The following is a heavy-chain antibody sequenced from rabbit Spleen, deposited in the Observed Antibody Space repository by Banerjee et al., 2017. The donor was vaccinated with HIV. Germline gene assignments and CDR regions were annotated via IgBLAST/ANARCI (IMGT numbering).Heavy chain of an antibody. CDR1: GVSLNDKDV. V-gene: IGHV1S45*01. CDR2: INIVTGKS. Sequence: QQQMVESGGGLVKPGASLTLTCKASGVSLNDKDVMCWVRQAPGKGLEWIACINIVTGKSVYASWAKGRFTMSRTSSTTVTLQMTRLTAADTATYFCARDSGTSFSSYGMDLWGQGTLVTVS. D-gene: IGHD8-1*01. CDR3: ARDSGTSFSSYGMDL. J-gene: IGHJ6*01.